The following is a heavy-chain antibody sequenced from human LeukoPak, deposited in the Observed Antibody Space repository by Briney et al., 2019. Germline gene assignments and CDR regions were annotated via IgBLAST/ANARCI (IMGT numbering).Heavy chain of an antibody. Sequence: PSQTLSLTCTVSGGSISSGDYYWSWIRQPPGKGLEWIGYIYYSGSTYYNPSLKSRVTLSIQTSKNQFSLKLTSVTAADTAVYYCDGDYGDLLTGIRFDTWGQGTLVTVSS. CDR2: IYYSGST. J-gene: IGHJ5*02. V-gene: IGHV4-30-4*01. CDR3: DGDYGDLLTGIRFDT. CDR1: GGSISSGDYY. D-gene: IGHD4-17*01.